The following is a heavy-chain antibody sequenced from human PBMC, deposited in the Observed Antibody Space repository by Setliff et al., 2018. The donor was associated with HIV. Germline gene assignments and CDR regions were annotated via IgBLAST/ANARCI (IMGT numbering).Heavy chain of an antibody. CDR2: ISPDGSER. Sequence: PGGSLRLSCTASGFTFSQSWMSWLRQAPGKGLEWVANISPDGSERYSVDSAKGRFTISRDNAKNSLYLQMDSLRAEDTAVYYCVSRAVPGSLYHSYYFDYWGQGTLVTVSS. CDR1: GFTFSQSW. J-gene: IGHJ4*02. V-gene: IGHV3-7*01. D-gene: IGHD3-16*01. CDR3: VSRAVPGSLYHSYYFDY.